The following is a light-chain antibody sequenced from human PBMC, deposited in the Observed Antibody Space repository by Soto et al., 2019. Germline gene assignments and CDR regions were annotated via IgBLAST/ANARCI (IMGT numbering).Light chain of an antibody. CDR3: HHYNNWWA. J-gene: IGKJ1*01. CDR1: QSVSSN. Sequence: EIVMTQSPATLSVSPGERATLSCRTSQSVSSNLAWYQQKPGQAPRLLIYGASTRATGIPDRCSGSGSGTEFSLTINSLQSEDFAVYYCHHYNNWWAFGQGTKVDTK. V-gene: IGKV3-15*01. CDR2: GAS.